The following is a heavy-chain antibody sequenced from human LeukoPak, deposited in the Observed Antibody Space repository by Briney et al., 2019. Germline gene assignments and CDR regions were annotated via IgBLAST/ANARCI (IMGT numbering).Heavy chain of an antibody. J-gene: IGHJ4*02. Sequence: PSETLSLTCAVYGGSLSGFYWSWIRQSPGKGLEWIGSIYYSGNTYYNASLKSQVSISIDTSKNQFSLKLTSVTAADTAVYYCARQTGSGLFILPGGQGTLVTVSS. V-gene: IGHV4-39*01. CDR3: ARQTGSGLFILP. D-gene: IGHD3/OR15-3a*01. CDR1: GGSLSGFY. CDR2: IYYSGNT.